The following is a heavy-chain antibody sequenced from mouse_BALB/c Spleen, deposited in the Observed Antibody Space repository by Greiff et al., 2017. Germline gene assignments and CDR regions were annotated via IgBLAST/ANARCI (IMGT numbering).Heavy chain of an antibody. Sequence: VQRVESGAELVRPGSSVKISCKASGYAFSSYWMNWVKQRPGQGLEWIGQIYPGDGDTNYNGKFKGKATLTADKSSSTAYMQLSSLTSEDSAVYFCAREAEADYWGQGTTLTVSS. V-gene: IGHV1-80*01. CDR2: IYPGDGDT. CDR1: GYAFSSYW. J-gene: IGHJ2*01. CDR3: AREAEADY.